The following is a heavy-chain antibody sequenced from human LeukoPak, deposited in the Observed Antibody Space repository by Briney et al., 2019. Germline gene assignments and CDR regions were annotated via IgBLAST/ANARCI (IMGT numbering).Heavy chain of an antibody. D-gene: IGHD2-21*02. Sequence: GGSLRLSCAASGFTFSSYGMQWVRQAPGKGLDWVAGIWYDGSNKNYADSVKGRFTISRDNSKNTLFLQMNSLRAEDTAVYYCGRVYCGGNCYSPPLPDYWGQGTLVTVSA. CDR3: GRVYCGGNCYSPPLPDY. CDR1: GFTFSSYG. J-gene: IGHJ4*02. V-gene: IGHV3-33*01. CDR2: IWYDGSNK.